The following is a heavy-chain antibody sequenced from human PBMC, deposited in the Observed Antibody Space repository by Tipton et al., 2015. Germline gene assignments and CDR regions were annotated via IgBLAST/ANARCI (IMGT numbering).Heavy chain of an antibody. D-gene: IGHD6-13*01. CDR2: ILHRGTT. CDR3: ARHVFIQGSWYQWFDP. Sequence: TLSLTCTVSGGSISRSSYYWGWIRQPPGKGLEWIGSILHRGTTYYNPSLRSRVSLSIDTSSNQFSLSLTSVTAADTALYYCARHVFIQGSWYQWFDPWGQGTLVTVS. V-gene: IGHV4-39*01. CDR1: GGSISRSSYY. J-gene: IGHJ5*02.